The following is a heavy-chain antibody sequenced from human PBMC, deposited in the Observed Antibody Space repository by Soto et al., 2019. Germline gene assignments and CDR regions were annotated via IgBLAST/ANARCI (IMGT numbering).Heavy chain of an antibody. Sequence: EVQLLESGGGLVQPGGSPRLSCAASGFTFSNYAMSWVRQAPGKGLEWVSSISKSGGGTYYADSVKGRFTISRDNSKNTLYLQMNSLKAEDTAVYSRAKTSSRFDYWGQGTLVTVSS. V-gene: IGHV3-23*01. D-gene: IGHD6-13*01. CDR2: ISKSGGGT. J-gene: IGHJ4*02. CDR1: GFTFSNYA. CDR3: AKTSSRFDY.